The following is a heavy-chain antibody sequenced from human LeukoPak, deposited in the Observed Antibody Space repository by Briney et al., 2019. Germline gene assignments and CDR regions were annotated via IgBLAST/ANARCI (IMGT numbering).Heavy chain of an antibody. D-gene: IGHD3-3*01. Sequence: ASVKVSCKASGYTFTSYYMHWVRQAPGQGLEWVGIINPSGGSTSYAQRFQGRVTMTRDTSISTAYMELSRLRSDDTAVYYCARWHDFWSGYYLYWGQGTLVTVSS. CDR1: GYTFTSYY. J-gene: IGHJ4*02. CDR3: ARWHDFWSGYYLY. V-gene: IGHV1-46*01. CDR2: INPSGGST.